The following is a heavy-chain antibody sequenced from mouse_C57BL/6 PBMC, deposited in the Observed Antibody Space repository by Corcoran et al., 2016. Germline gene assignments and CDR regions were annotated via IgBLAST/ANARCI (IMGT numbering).Heavy chain of an antibody. V-gene: IGHV1-66*01. D-gene: IGHD4-1*01. CDR3: ARSNGTGYFDV. CDR1: GYSFTSYY. Sequence: QVQLQQSGTELVKPGASVKISCKASGYSFTSYYIHWVKQRPGQGLEWIGWIYPGSGNTKYNEKFKGKATLTADTSSSTAYMQLSSLTSEDSAVYYCARSNGTGYFDVWGTGTTVTVSS. J-gene: IGHJ1*03. CDR2: IYPGSGNT.